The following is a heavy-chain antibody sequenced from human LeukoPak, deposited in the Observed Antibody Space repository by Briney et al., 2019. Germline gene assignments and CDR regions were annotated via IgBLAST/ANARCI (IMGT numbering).Heavy chain of an antibody. CDR2: ISYDGSNK. V-gene: IGHV3-30-3*01. CDR3: AKVVIAAAGKEAFDI. D-gene: IGHD6-13*01. J-gene: IGHJ3*02. CDR1: GFTFSSYA. Sequence: GGSLRLSCAASGFTFSSYAMHWVRQAPGKGLKWVTVISYDGSNKYYADSVKGRFTISRDNSKNTLYLQMNSLRAEDTAVYYCAKVVIAAAGKEAFDIWGQGTMVTVSS.